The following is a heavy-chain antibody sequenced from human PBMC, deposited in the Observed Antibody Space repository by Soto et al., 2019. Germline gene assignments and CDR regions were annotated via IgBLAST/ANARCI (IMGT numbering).Heavy chain of an antibody. CDR2: INQDVSDR. J-gene: IGHJ4*02. V-gene: IGHV3-7*01. D-gene: IGHD6-19*01. Sequence: EVQLVESGGGLVQPGGSLRLSCAASGFTFSDYWMSWVRQAPGKGLEWVASINQDVSDRRYVDSMRGRFTVSRDNTKNSLYLQMNSLRVEDTAVYFCARLYGSVTTYDYWGQGTLATVSS. CDR3: ARLYGSVTTYDY. CDR1: GFTFSDYW.